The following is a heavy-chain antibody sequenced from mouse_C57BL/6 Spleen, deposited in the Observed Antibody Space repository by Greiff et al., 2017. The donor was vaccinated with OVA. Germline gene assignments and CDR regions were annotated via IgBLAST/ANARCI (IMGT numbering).Heavy chain of an antibody. CDR1: GFNIKDYY. D-gene: IGHD1-1*01. V-gene: IGHV14-2*01. Sequence: EVQVVESGAELVKPGASVKLSCTASGFNIKDYYMHWVKQRTEQGLEWIGRIDPEDGETKYAPKFQGKATITADTSSNTAYLQLSSLTSEDTAVYYCASTVVASYYFDYWGQGTTLTVSS. J-gene: IGHJ2*01. CDR2: IDPEDGET. CDR3: ASTVVASYYFDY.